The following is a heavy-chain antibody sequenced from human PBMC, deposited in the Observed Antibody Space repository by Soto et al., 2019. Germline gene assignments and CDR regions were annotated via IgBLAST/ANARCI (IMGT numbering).Heavy chain of an antibody. CDR2: INSDGSST. Sequence: PGGSLRLSCAASGFTFSSYWMHWVRQAPGKGLVWVSRINSDGSSTSYADSVKGRFTISRDNAKNTLYLQMNSLRAEDTAVYYCTLNIVVPAAMAGYYYYGLDVWRQGPTVTVSS. CDR3: TLNIVVPAAMAGYYYYGLDV. J-gene: IGHJ6*02. CDR1: GFTFSSYW. D-gene: IGHD2-2*01. V-gene: IGHV3-74*01.